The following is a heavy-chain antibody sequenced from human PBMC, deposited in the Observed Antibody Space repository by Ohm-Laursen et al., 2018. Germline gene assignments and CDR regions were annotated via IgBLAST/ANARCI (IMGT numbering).Heavy chain of an antibody. D-gene: IGHD3-22*01. Sequence: SLRLSCTASGFTFSSYGMHWVRQAPGKGLEWVAVIWYDGSNKYYADSVKGRFTISRDNSKNTLYLQMNSLRAEDTAVYYCARVFRGGYYFEYYFDYWGQGSLVTVSS. CDR2: IWYDGSNK. CDR3: ARVFRGGYYFEYYFDY. V-gene: IGHV3-33*01. CDR1: GFTFSSYG. J-gene: IGHJ4*02.